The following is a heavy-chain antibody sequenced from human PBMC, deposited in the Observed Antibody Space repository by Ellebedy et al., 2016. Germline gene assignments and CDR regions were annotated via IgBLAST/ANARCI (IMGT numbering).Heavy chain of an antibody. J-gene: IGHJ4*02. Sequence: GGSLRLXXAASGFTFSSYAMSWVRQAPGKGLEWVSAISGSGGSTYYADSVKGRFTISRDNAKNSLYLQMNSLRAEDTAVYYCARERKGPAAGYYFDYWGQGTLVTVSS. CDR3: ARERKGPAAGYYFDY. D-gene: IGHD2-2*01. CDR1: GFTFSSYA. CDR2: ISGSGGST. V-gene: IGHV3-23*01.